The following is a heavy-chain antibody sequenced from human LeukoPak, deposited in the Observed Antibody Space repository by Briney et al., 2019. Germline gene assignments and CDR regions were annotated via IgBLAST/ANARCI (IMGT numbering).Heavy chain of an antibody. Sequence: GASVKVCCKASGYTFTGYYMHWVRQAPGQGLEWMGWINPNSGGTNYAQKFQGRVTMTRDTSISTAYMELSRLRSDDTAVYYCARTHSSSASYYYYYYYMDVWGKGTTVTVSS. CDR1: GYTFTGYY. J-gene: IGHJ6*03. D-gene: IGHD6-6*01. CDR2: INPNSGGT. V-gene: IGHV1-2*02. CDR3: ARTHSSSASYYYYYYYMDV.